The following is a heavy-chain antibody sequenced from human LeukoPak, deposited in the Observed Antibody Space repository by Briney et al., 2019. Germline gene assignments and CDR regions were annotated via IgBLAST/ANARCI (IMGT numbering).Heavy chain of an antibody. CDR1: GFTFSSYG. Sequence: PGRSLRLSCTASGFTFSSYGMHWVRQAPGKGLEWVAVISYDGSNKYFADSVKGRFTISRDNSKNTLYLQMNSLRAEDTAVYYCAKCPGYGGNSGVHFDYWGQGTLVTVSS. V-gene: IGHV3-30*18. CDR2: ISYDGSNK. CDR3: AKCPGYGGNSGVHFDY. D-gene: IGHD4-23*01. J-gene: IGHJ4*02.